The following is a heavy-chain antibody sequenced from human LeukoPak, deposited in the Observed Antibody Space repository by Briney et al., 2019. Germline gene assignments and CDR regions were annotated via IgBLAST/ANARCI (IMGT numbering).Heavy chain of an antibody. CDR3: AKEGRRYFDY. Sequence: GGSLRLSCAATGFTFSRYGMHWVRQAPGKGLEWVAQISYDGSNKHYGDSVKGRFTIARDNSKNTLFLQMNSLRGEDTAVYYCAKEGRRYFDYWGQGNLVTVST. V-gene: IGHV3-30*18. J-gene: IGHJ4*02. CDR2: ISYDGSNK. CDR1: GFTFSRYG.